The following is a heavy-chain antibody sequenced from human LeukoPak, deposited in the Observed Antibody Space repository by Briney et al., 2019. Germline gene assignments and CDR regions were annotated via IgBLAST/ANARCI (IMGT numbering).Heavy chain of an antibody. Sequence: SETLSLTCTVSGGSISSYYWSWIRQPPGKGLEWIGYTYYSGSTNYNPSLKSRVTISVDTSKNQFSLKLSSVTAADTAVYYCARGEGTYYYGSGSYQWWFDPWGQGTLVTVSS. CDR1: GGSISSYY. CDR2: TYYSGST. J-gene: IGHJ5*02. D-gene: IGHD3-10*01. CDR3: ARGEGTYYYGSGSYQWWFDP. V-gene: IGHV4-59*01.